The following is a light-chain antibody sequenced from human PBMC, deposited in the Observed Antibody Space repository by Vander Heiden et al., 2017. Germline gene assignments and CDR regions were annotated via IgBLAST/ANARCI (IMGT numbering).Light chain of an antibody. CDR2: WAS. CDR1: QSILYSSDNKNY. Sequence: DIVMTQSPDSLAVSLGERATINCRSSQSILYSSDNKNYLAWYQQRAGQPPKLLFYWASTRESGVPDRFSGSGSGTDFTLTISSLQAEDVAVYYCHQYVNLPYTFGQGTKLEIK. J-gene: IGKJ2*01. V-gene: IGKV4-1*01. CDR3: HQYVNLPYT.